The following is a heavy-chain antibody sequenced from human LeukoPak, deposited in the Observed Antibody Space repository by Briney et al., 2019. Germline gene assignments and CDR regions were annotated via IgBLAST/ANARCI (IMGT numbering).Heavy chain of an antibody. CDR1: GFTFSNYW. CDR3: ARGADSGYSSEN. CDR2: INSDGRST. J-gene: IGHJ4*02. V-gene: IGHV3-74*01. Sequence: PGGSLRLSCAASGFTFSNYWMHWVRQAPGKGLVWVSGINSDGRSTNYADSVKGRFTISRDNAKNTLYLQMNSLRAEDTAVYYRARGADSGYSSENWGQGTLVSVSS. D-gene: IGHD6-19*01.